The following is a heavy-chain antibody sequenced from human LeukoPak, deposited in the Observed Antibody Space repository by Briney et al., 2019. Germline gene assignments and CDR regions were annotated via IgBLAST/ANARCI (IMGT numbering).Heavy chain of an antibody. D-gene: IGHD6-6*01. CDR3: ARDRDGDSSSTPSFDY. J-gene: IGHJ4*02. CDR1: GFTFSNYW. V-gene: IGHV3-74*01. CDR2: INRDGSAT. Sequence: TGGSLRLSCAASGFTFSNYWMHWVRQAPGKGLVWVSRINRDGSATTYADSVKGRFTISGDNARHTLYLQMNSLRAEDTAVYYCARDRDGDSSSTPSFDYWGQGTLVTVSS.